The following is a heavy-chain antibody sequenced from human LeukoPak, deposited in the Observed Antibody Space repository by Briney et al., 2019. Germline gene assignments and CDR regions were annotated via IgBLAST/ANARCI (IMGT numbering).Heavy chain of an antibody. CDR1: GFTFSSYS. D-gene: IGHD2-8*01. CDR2: ISSSSSYI. V-gene: IGHV3-21*01. Sequence: GVSLRLSCAASGFTFSSYSMNWVRQAPGKGLEWVSSISSSSSYIYYADSVKGRFTISRDNAKNSLYLQMNSLRAEDTAVYYCARIYCTNGVCPQPYYYYYMDVWGKGTTVTVSS. CDR3: ARIYCTNGVCPQPYYYYYMDV. J-gene: IGHJ6*03.